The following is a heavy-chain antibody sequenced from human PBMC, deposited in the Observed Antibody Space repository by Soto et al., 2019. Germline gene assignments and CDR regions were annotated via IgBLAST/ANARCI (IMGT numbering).Heavy chain of an antibody. J-gene: IGHJ6*03. V-gene: IGHV4-59*08. CDR3: ARGFVDWLYNYYYYLDV. D-gene: IGHD3-3*01. Sequence: SQTPSLTYTVAGGTISNHDGSWIRQPPGKGLEWIGYIYYSGSTNYNPSLKSRVTISVDTSKNQFSLKLSSVTAADTAVYYCARGFVDWLYNYYYYLDVWGKGTTVTVSS. CDR2: IYYSGST. CDR1: GGTISNHD.